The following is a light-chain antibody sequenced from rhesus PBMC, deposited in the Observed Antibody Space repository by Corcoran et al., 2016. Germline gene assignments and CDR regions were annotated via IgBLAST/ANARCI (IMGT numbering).Light chain of an antibody. Sequence: QAALTQPRSVSGSPGQSVTISCTGTSSDIGGYKYVSWYQQHPGTAPKLMIYEVNKRPSGVSDRFSGSESGNTASLTISGLQAEDEADYYCSSYAGSNTFIFGAGTRLTVL. CDR3: SSYAGSNTFI. CDR2: EVN. V-gene: IGLV2-32*02. CDR1: SSDIGGYKY. J-gene: IGLJ1*01.